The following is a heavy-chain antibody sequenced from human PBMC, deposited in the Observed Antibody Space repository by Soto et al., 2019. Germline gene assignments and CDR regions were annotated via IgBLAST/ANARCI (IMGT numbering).Heavy chain of an antibody. CDR1: GDSVSSNSAA. D-gene: IGHD3-10*01. V-gene: IGHV6-1*01. CDR2: TYYRSKWYN. Sequence: SQTLSLTCAISGDSVSSNSAAWNWIRQSPSRGLEWLGRTYYRSKWYNYYAVSVKSRITINPDTSKNQFSLQLNSVTPEDTAVYYCARSRAIITVNNWFDPWGQGTLVTVSS. J-gene: IGHJ5*02. CDR3: ARSRAIITVNNWFDP.